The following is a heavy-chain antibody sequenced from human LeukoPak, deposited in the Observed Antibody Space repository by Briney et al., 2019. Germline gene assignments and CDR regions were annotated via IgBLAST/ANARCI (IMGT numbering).Heavy chain of an antibody. CDR3: AKRGAEVGATVAPGDY. V-gene: IGHV3-53*01. J-gene: IGHJ4*02. D-gene: IGHD1-26*01. Sequence: GGSLRLSCAASGFTVSSNYMSWVRQAPGKGLEWVSVIYSGGSTYYADSVTGRFTISRDKNTLYLQMNSLRAEDTAVYYCAKRGAEVGATVAPGDYWGQGTLVTVSS. CDR1: GFTVSSNY. CDR2: IYSGGST.